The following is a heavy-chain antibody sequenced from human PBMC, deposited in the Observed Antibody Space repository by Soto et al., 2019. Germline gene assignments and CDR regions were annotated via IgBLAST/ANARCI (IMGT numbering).Heavy chain of an antibody. J-gene: IGHJ4*02. V-gene: IGHV1-3*01. CDR3: AREPEDGVPGDY. Sequence: VQLVQSGTEVKEPGASVRVSCKASGYTFTAHSLHWARQAPGQGLEWMGWIIVSHDWPRYAPQFWGRLTFETHTIVTTSYTHMTRPPPDGTAVYFCAREPEDGVPGDYWGEGTPVVVSS. D-gene: IGHD2-8*01. CDR2: IIVSHDWP. CDR1: GYTFTAHS.